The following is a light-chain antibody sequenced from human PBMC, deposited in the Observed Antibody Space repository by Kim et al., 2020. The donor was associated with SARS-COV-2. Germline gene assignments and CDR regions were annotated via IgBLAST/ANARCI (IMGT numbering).Light chain of an antibody. CDR1: SLRRYY. CDR2: GKN. Sequence: SSELTQDPAVSVALGQTVRITCQGDSLRRYYASWYQQKPGQAPVFVIYGKNNRPSGIPDRFSASSSGNTASMTITGAQAEDEADHYCNSRDSSGNSYVFGTGTKVTVL. V-gene: IGLV3-19*01. CDR3: NSRDSSGNSYV. J-gene: IGLJ1*01.